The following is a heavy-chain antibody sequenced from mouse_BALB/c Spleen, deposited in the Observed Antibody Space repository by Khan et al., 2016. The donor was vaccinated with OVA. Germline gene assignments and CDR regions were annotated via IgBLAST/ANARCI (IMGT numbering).Heavy chain of an antibody. Sequence: VQLQESGAELAKPGASVKMSCKTSGYTFINYWMNWVKQRPGQGLEWIGYINPSTGYTEDNQKFKDKATLTADTSSSTAYMQLSSLTSEDSAVYYCARRGLRWDFDYWGQGTTLTVSS. CDR1: GYTFINYW. CDR2: INPSTGYT. V-gene: IGHV1-7*01. D-gene: IGHD1-1*01. J-gene: IGHJ2*01. CDR3: ARRGLRWDFDY.